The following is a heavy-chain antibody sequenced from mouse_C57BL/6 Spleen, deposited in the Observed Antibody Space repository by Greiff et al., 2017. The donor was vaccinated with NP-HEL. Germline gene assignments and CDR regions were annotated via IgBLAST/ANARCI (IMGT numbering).Heavy chain of an antibody. CDR1: GFTFSSYA. J-gene: IGHJ4*01. CDR2: ISDGGSYT. V-gene: IGHV5-4*03. D-gene: IGHD2-3*01. CDR3: ASDGGGAMDY. Sequence: EVKLVESGGGLVKPGGSLKLSCAASGFTFSSYAMSWVRQTPEKRLEWVATISDGGSYTYYPDNVKGRFTISRDNAKNNLYLQMSHLKSEDTAMYYCASDGGGAMDYWGQGTSVTVSS.